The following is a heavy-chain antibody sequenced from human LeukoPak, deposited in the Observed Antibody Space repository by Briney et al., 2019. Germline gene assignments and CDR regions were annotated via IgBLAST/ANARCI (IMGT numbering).Heavy chain of an antibody. J-gene: IGHJ1*01. V-gene: IGHV3-23*01. CDR3: AKDRGKYSSWEYFQH. CDR1: GFTFSSYA. D-gene: IGHD6-19*01. CDR2: ISGSGGST. Sequence: GGSLRLSCAASGFTFSSYAMSWVRQAPGKGLEWVSAISGSGGSTYYADSVKGRFTISRDNSKNTLYLQMNSLRAEDTAVYYCAKDRGKYSSWEYFQHWGQGTLVTVSS.